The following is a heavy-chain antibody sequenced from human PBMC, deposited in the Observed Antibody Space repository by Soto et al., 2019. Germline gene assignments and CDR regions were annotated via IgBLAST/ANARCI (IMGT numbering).Heavy chain of an antibody. CDR3: AVRRGSSSSWYVFDY. V-gene: IGHV1-2*04. J-gene: IGHJ4*02. CDR2: INPNSGGT. Sequence: GAPVNVCSKASRDTFTSYSLHWACHATGKGLEWMGWINPNSGGTNYAQKFQGWVTMTRDTSISTAYMELSRLRSDDTAVYYCAVRRGSSSSWYVFDYWGQGTLVTVSS. D-gene: IGHD6-13*01. CDR1: RDTFTSYS.